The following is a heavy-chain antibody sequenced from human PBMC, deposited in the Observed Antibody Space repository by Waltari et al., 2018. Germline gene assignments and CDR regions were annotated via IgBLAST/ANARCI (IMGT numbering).Heavy chain of an antibody. Sequence: EVQLVQSGAEVKKPGESLKISCKGSGYSFTSYWNGWVRQVPGKVLEWMGISYPGDSDTRYSPSFQGQVTISADKSISTAYLQWSSLKASDTAMYYCARGGRDPRIAVAGFDYWGQGTLVTVSS. D-gene: IGHD6-19*01. CDR1: GYSFTSYW. CDR2: SYPGDSDT. V-gene: IGHV5-51*03. CDR3: ARGGRDPRIAVAGFDY. J-gene: IGHJ4*02.